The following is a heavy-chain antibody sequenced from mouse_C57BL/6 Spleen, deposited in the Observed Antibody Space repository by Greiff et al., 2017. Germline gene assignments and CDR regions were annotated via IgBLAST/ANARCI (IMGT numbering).Heavy chain of an antibody. CDR1: GYAFSSYW. CDR3: AREGYDYGGYC. V-gene: IGHV1-80*01. CDR2: IYPGDGDT. Sequence: VQLQQSGAELVKPGASVKISCKASGYAFSSYWMNWVKQRPGKGLEWIGQIYPGDGDTNYNGKFKGKATMTADKSSSTAYMQLSSLPSEDSAVYFCAREGYDYGGYCGGQGTTRTVSS. J-gene: IGHJ2*01. D-gene: IGHD2-4*01.